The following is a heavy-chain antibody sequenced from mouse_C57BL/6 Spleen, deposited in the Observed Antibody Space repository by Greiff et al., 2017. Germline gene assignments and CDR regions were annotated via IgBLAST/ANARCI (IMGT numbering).Heavy chain of an antibody. CDR2: ISYDGSN. J-gene: IGHJ4*01. CDR1: GYSITSGYY. V-gene: IGHV3-6*01. D-gene: IGHD1-1*01. CDR3: ARDLLWGTTVVGAMDY. Sequence: ESGPGLVKPSQSLSLTCSVTGYSITSGYYWNWIRQFPGKKLEWMGYISYDGSNNYNHSLKNRISLTRDTSKNKFCLKLNSVTTEDTATYYCARDLLWGTTVVGAMDYWGQGPSVTVSS.